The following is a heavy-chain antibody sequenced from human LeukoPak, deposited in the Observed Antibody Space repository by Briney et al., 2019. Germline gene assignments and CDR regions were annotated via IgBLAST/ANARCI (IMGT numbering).Heavy chain of an antibody. V-gene: IGHV1-2*02. CDR2: INPNSGGT. J-gene: IGHJ4*02. CDR1: GYTFTGYY. D-gene: IGHD6-19*01. CDR3: ARGYSSGWYGVNFDY. Sequence: ASVKVSCKASGYTFTGYYMHWVRQAPGQGLEWMGWINPNSGGTNYAQKFQGRVTMTRDTSISTAYMELSRLRSDDTAAYYCARGYSSGWYGVNFDYWGQGTLVTVSS.